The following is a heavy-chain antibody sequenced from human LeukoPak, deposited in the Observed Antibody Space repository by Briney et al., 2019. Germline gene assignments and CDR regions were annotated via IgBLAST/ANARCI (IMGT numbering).Heavy chain of an antibody. CDR3: AKDRIYGDSSGYYMDV. Sequence: GGSLRLSCAASGFTFSSYAMSWVRQAPGKGLEWVSAISGSGGSTYYADSVKGRFTISRDNSKNTLYLQMNSLRAEDTAVYYCAKDRIYGDSSGYYMDVWGKGTMVTVSS. CDR2: ISGSGGST. CDR1: GFTFSSYA. J-gene: IGHJ6*03. V-gene: IGHV3-23*01. D-gene: IGHD4-17*01.